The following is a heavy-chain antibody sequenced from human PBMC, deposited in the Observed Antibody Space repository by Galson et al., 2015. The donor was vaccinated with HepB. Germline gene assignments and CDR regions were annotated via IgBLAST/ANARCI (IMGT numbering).Heavy chain of an antibody. J-gene: IGHJ6*02. Sequence: SVKVSCKASGGTFSSYTISWVRQAPGQGLEWMGRIIPILGIANYAQKFQGRVTITADKSTSTAYMELSSLRSEDTAVYYCARDRGGGAAAKLNYYYYYGMDVWGQGTTVTVSS. CDR1: GGTFSSYT. CDR3: ARDRGGGAAAKLNYYYYYGMDV. V-gene: IGHV1-69*04. D-gene: IGHD6-13*01. CDR2: IIPILGIA.